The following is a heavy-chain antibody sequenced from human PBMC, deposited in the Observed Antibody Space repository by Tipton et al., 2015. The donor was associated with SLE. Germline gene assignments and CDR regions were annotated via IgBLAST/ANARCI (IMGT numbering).Heavy chain of an antibody. CDR1: GFTFSNFA. CDR2: ITSSGSNT. J-gene: IGHJ5*02. CDR3: AKDFFDP. Sequence: SLRLSCAASGFTFSNFAITWVRQAPGKGLEWVSAITSSGSNTYYGDSVKGRFTISRDNSKNTLYLQMNSLRAEDTAVYSCAKDFFDPWGQGTLVTVSS. V-gene: IGHV3-23*01.